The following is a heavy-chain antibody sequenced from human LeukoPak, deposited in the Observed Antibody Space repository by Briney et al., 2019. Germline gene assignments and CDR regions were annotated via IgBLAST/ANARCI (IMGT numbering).Heavy chain of an antibody. D-gene: IGHD1-1*01. J-gene: IGHJ3*02. CDR3: ARWITTQGTFDI. V-gene: IGHV4-4*07. Sequence: KPSGTLSLTCTVSGGSISTYYWNWLRQPAGKGLEWIGRIYTSGSTNYNASLKSRVTLSLDTSKNQFSLKLTSVTAADTAVYYCARWITTQGTFDIWAQGTMVTVSS. CDR2: IYTSGST. CDR1: GGSISTYY.